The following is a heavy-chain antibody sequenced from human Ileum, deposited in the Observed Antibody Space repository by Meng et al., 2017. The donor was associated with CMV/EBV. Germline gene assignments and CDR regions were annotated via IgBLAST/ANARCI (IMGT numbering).Heavy chain of an antibody. CDR2: IYYSGTT. V-gene: IGHV4-30-4*08. J-gene: IGHJ4*02. Sequence: QGSGPGLVKPSQTLSLTCTVSGGSISSGDYYWTWIRQPPGKGLEWIGYIYYSGTTYYNPSLKSRVSISVDTSRNQFSLQLSSVTAADTAVYYCARRSSGLFDYWGQGILVTVSS. D-gene: IGHD6-13*01. CDR1: GGSISSGDYY. CDR3: ARRSSGLFDY.